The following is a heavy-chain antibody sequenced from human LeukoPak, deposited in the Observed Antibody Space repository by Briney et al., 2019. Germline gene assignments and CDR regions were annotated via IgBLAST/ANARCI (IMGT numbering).Heavy chain of an antibody. CDR2: IKEDGSDR. Sequence: GGSLRLSCAASGFIFNTYSMSWVRQAPGKGLEWVANIKEDGSDRYYIDSVKGRFTISRDNAKNSLYLQMNSLRAEDTAVYYCAREGYVSALNYWGQGTLVTVSS. CDR1: GFIFNTYS. V-gene: IGHV3-7*01. D-gene: IGHD6-25*01. J-gene: IGHJ4*02. CDR3: AREGYVSALNY.